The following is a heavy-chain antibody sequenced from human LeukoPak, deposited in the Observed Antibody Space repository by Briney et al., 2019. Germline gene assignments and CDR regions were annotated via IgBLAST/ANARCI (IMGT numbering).Heavy chain of an antibody. CDR1: GGSISSGGYY. J-gene: IGHJ4*02. V-gene: IGHV4-30-2*01. CDR2: IYHSGST. D-gene: IGHD3-22*01. Sequence: SQTLSLTCTVSGGSISSGGYYWSWIRQPPGKGLEWIGYIYHSGSTYYNPSLKSRVTISVDRSKNQFSLKLSSVTAADTAVYYCARSARYYYDSSGYYFRTSPLIDYWGQGTLVTVSS. CDR3: ARSARYYYDSSGYYFRTSPLIDY.